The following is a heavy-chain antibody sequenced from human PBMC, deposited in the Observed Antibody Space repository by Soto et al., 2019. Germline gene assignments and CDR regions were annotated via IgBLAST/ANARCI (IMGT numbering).Heavy chain of an antibody. V-gene: IGHV3-20*01. CDR1: GFTIDDYG. D-gene: IGHD2-2*01. CDR2: INWSGGNI. J-gene: IGHJ4*02. Sequence: GGSLRLSCAASGFTIDDYGMSWVRQAPGKGLEWVSGINWSGGNIGYADSVKGRFTISRDNATNSLYLQMKNLRAEDTALYHCARGAYCGATSCYLCLAHWGQGTLVTVSS. CDR3: ARGAYCGATSCYLCLAH.